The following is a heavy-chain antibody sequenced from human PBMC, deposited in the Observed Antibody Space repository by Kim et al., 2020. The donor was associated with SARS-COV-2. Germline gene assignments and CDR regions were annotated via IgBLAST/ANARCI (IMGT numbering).Heavy chain of an antibody. CDR3: ARGRYSSSWYGDD. Sequence: VDSVKGRYTISRDNAKNSLYLEMNSLRAEDTAVYYCARGRYSSSWYGDDWGQGTLVTVSS. D-gene: IGHD6-13*01. J-gene: IGHJ4*02. V-gene: IGHV3-7*01.